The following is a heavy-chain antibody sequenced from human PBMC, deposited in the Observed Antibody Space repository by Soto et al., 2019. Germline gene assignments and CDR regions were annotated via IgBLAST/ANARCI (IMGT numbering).Heavy chain of an antibody. V-gene: IGHV3-48*01. D-gene: IGHD3-10*01. Sequence: EVQLVESGGVLVQPGGSLRLSCAASGFTFSSYSMNWVRQAPGNGLEWVSYISSSSSTIYYADSVKGRFTISRDNAKNSLYLHINSLRADDTAVYSCASLPRITMVRGVIAYYYYMDVWGKGTRVTVSS. CDR2: ISSSSSTI. J-gene: IGHJ6*03. CDR1: GFTFSSYS. CDR3: ASLPRITMVRGVIAYYYYMDV.